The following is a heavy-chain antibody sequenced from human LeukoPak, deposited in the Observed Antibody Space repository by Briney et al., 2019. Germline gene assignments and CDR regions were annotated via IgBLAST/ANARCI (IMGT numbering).Heavy chain of an antibody. J-gene: IGHJ3*01. V-gene: IGHV4-59*01. CDR1: GGSISNYY. CDR2: IYYTGST. D-gene: IGHD6-19*01. Sequence: SETLSLTCAVSGGSISNYYWTWIRQPPGKGLEWIGYIYYTGSTNYNPSLKSRVTISVDTSKNQFSLKLSSVTAADTAVYYCARDSGKGGWYPLSWGQGTMDTVSS. CDR3: ARDSGKGGWYPLS.